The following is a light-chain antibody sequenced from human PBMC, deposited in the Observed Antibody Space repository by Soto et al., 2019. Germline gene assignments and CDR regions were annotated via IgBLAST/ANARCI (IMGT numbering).Light chain of an antibody. CDR2: LGS. CDR1: LSFLHSNGYGY. V-gene: IGKV2-28*01. CDR3: KQPIQSWT. Sequence: DIVITQSLLSLPVTTGEPASISCSSSLSFLHSNGYGYLDWYLQKPGQSPQLLIYLGSNRASGDPDRYSGSGSGTDFTLKISRLQAEDVGLYYYKQPIQSWTFGQGTKVDTK. J-gene: IGKJ1*01.